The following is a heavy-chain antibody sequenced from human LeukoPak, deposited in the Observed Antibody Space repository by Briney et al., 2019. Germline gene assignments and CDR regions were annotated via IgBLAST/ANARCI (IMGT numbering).Heavy chain of an antibody. Sequence: ASVKVSCKASGYTFTSYYMHWVRQAPGQGLEWMGIINTSGGSTSYAQKFQGRVTMTRDTSTSTVYMELSSLRSEDTAVYYCARGANFFGVVENNWFDPWGQGTLVTVSS. CDR3: ARGANFFGVVENNWFDP. V-gene: IGHV1-46*01. D-gene: IGHD3-3*01. CDR1: GYTFTSYY. J-gene: IGHJ5*02. CDR2: INTSGGST.